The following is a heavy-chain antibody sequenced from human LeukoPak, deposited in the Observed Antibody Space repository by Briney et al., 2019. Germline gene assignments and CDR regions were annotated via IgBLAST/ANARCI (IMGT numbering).Heavy chain of an antibody. CDR1: GFTFSSYG. CDR3: AKDHPRYYDSSGYSDY. D-gene: IGHD3-22*01. V-gene: IGHV3-30*02. J-gene: IGHJ4*02. CDR2: IRYDGSNK. Sequence: PGGSLRLSCAASGFTFSSYGMHWVRQAPGKGLEWVAFIRYDGSNKYYADSVKGRFTISRDNSKNTLYLQMNSLRAEDTAVYYCAKDHPRYYDSSGYSDYWGQGTLVTVSS.